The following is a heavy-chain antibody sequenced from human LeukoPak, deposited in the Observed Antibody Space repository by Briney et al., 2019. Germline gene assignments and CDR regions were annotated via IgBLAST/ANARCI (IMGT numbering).Heavy chain of an antibody. D-gene: IGHD5-18*01. CDR3: TRDRNGYSYGYGYYYYGMDV. CDR1: GFTFGDYA. J-gene: IGHJ6*02. Sequence: TGRSLRLSCTASGFTFGDYAMSWVRQAPGKGLEWVGFIRSKAYGGTTEYAASVKGRFTISRDDSKSNAYLQMNSLKTEDTAVYYCTRDRNGYSYGYGYYYYGMDVWGQGTTVTVSS. V-gene: IGHV3-49*04. CDR2: IRSKAYGGTT.